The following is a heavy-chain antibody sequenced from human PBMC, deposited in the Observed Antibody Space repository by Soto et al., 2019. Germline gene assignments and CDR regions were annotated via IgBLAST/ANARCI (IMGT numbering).Heavy chain of an antibody. Sequence: ASVKVSCKASGGTFSSYTISWVRQAPGQGLEWMGRIIPILGIANYAQKFQGRVTITADNSTSTAYMELSSLRSEDTAVYYCARTPTHFDPDTFDYWGQGTLVTVSS. CDR2: IIPILGIA. J-gene: IGHJ4*02. CDR1: GGTFSSYT. V-gene: IGHV1-69*02. CDR3: ARTPTHFDPDTFDY. D-gene: IGHD3-3*02.